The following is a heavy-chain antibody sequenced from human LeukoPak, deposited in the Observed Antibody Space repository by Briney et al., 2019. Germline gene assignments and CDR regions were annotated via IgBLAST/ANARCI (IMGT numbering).Heavy chain of an antibody. J-gene: IGHJ6*03. Sequence: PSETLSLTCTVSGGCVSSYYWSWIRQPAGKGLEWIGRIYTSGSTNYNPSLKTRVTMSVDTSKNQFSLKLSSVAAADTAVHYCARSAAAGTVGYYYYYMDVWGKGTTVTVSS. CDR2: IYTSGST. V-gene: IGHV4-4*07. CDR1: GGCVSSYY. D-gene: IGHD6-13*01. CDR3: ARSAAAGTVGYYYYYMDV.